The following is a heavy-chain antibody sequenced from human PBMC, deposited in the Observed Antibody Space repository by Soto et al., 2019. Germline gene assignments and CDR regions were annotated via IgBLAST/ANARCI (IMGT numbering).Heavy chain of an antibody. J-gene: IGHJ5*02. Sequence: QVQLQESGPGLVKPSGTLSLTCAVSGGSISSSNWWSWVRQPPGKGLEWIGEIYHSGSTNYNPSLKSRVTKSVTKYKNQFHLQVSSVAAADTAVYYCAREVGGGVAGGWFDPWGQGTLVTASS. V-gene: IGHV4-4*02. D-gene: IGHD3-16*01. CDR1: GGSISSSNW. CDR2: IYHSGST. CDR3: AREVGGGVAGGWFDP.